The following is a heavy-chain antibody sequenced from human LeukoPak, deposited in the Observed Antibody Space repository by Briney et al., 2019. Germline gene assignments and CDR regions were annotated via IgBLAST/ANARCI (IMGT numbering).Heavy chain of an antibody. CDR3: AKDLVGQLGEFDY. V-gene: IGHV3-23*01. CDR1: GFTFSTYA. D-gene: IGHD6-13*01. CDR2: ISGSGGST. J-gene: IGHJ4*02. Sequence: GALRLSCAASGFTFSTYAMSWVRQAPGRGLEWVSVISGSGGSTYYADSVKGRFTISRDNSKNTLYLQMNSLRAEDTAVYYCAKDLVGQLGEFDYWGQGTLATVSS.